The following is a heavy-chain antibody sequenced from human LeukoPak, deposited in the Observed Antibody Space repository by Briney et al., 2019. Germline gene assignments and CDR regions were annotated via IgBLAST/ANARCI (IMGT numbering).Heavy chain of an antibody. V-gene: IGHV3-23*01. CDR2: NSGGGGST. CDR1: GFTFSSYV. D-gene: IGHD2-2*01. Sequence: PGGSLRLSCAASGFTFSSYVMNWVRQAPGKGLEWVSVNSGGGGSTYYADSVKGRFTISRDNSRNTLFLQMNSLRAEDTAVYYCAKGGYCSSTSCYVGWFNPWGQGTLVTVSS. J-gene: IGHJ5*02. CDR3: AKGGYCSSTSCYVGWFNP.